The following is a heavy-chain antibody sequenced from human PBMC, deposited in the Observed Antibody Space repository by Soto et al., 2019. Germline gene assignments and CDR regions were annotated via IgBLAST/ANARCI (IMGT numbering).Heavy chain of an antibody. J-gene: IGHJ6*02. D-gene: IGHD6-6*01. Sequence: QVQLQESGPGLVKPSQTLSLTCTVSGGSVSSGGYYWSWIRQHPGKGLEWIGYIYYSGSTYYNPSLKSRVTISVDTSKNQFSLKLSSVTAADTAVYYCARDSGPARPGLGYYYYGMDVWGQGTTVTVSS. CDR3: ARDSGPARPGLGYYYYGMDV. V-gene: IGHV4-31*03. CDR1: GGSVSSGGYY. CDR2: IYYSGST.